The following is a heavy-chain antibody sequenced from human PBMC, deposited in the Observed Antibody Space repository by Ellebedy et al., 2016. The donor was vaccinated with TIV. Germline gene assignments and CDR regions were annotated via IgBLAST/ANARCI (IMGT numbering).Heavy chain of an antibody. Sequence: ASVKVSCXASGYTFTSYGISWVRQAPGQGLEWMGWINPNSGGTNYAQKFQGRVTMTRDTSISTAYMELSRLRSDDTAVYYCALEGHTAMVTVLNYWGQGTLVTVSS. CDR1: GYTFTSYG. CDR3: ALEGHTAMVTVLNY. D-gene: IGHD5-18*01. J-gene: IGHJ4*02. CDR2: INPNSGGT. V-gene: IGHV1-2*02.